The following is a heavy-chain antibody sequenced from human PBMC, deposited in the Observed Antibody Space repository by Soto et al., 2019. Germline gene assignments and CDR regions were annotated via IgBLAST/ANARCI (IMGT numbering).Heavy chain of an antibody. Sequence: PVGSLRLSCAASGFTFSSYGMHWVRQAPGKGLEWVAVISYDGSNKYYADSVKGRFTISRDNSKNTLYLQMNSLRAEDTAVYYCAKGGLLRFLEWLSDFDYWGQGTLVTVSS. V-gene: IGHV3-30*18. J-gene: IGHJ4*02. D-gene: IGHD3-3*01. CDR1: GFTFSSYG. CDR2: ISYDGSNK. CDR3: AKGGLLRFLEWLSDFDY.